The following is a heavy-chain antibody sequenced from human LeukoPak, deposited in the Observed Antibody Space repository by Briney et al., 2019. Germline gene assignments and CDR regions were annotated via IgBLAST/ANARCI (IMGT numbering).Heavy chain of an antibody. J-gene: IGHJ4*02. Sequence: ASVKVSCKASGGTFSSYAISWVRQAPGQGLEWMGRIIPIFGTANYAQKFQGRVTITTDESTSTAYMELSSLRSEDTAVYYCARDDVMITFGGVIVWGQGTLVTVSS. CDR1: GGTFSSYA. CDR3: ARDDVMITFGGVIV. CDR2: IIPIFGTA. D-gene: IGHD3-16*02. V-gene: IGHV1-69*05.